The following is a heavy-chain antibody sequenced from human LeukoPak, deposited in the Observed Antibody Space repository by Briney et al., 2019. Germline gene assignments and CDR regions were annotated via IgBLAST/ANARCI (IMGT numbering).Heavy chain of an antibody. CDR1: GYSFTTYD. CDR2: ISAYNGNT. Sequence: ASVKVSCKASGYSFTTYDINWVRQAPGQGLEWMGWISAYNGNTNYAQKLQGGVTMTTDTSTSTAYMELRSLRSDDTAVYYCARCRDYYYDSSGYYPPVDAFDIWGQGTMVTVSS. V-gene: IGHV1-18*01. D-gene: IGHD3-22*01. CDR3: ARCRDYYYDSSGYYPPVDAFDI. J-gene: IGHJ3*02.